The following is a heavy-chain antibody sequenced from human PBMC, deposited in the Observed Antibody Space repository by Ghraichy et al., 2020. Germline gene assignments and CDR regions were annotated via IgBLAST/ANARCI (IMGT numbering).Heavy chain of an antibody. CDR3: AKDRVIGIVVVITTYDFDY. Sequence: GESLNISCAASGFTFSSYAMSWVRQAPGKGLEWVSAISGSGGSTYYADSVKGRFTISRDNSKNTLYLQMNSLRAEDTAVYYCAKDRVIGIVVVITTYDFDYWGQEPWSPSPQ. D-gene: IGHD3-22*01. CDR2: ISGSGGST. CDR1: GFTFSSYA. J-gene: IGHJ4*01. V-gene: IGHV3-23*01.